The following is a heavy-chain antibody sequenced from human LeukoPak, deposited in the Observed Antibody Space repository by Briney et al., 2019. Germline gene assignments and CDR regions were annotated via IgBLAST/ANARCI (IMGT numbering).Heavy chain of an antibody. D-gene: IGHD3-10*01. CDR2: IYYSGST. CDR1: GGSISSGDYY. V-gene: IGHV4-30-4*01. Sequence: SEILSLTCTVSGGSISSGDYYWCWIRQPPGKGLEWIGYIYYSGSTYYNPSLKSRVTISVDTSKNQFSLKLSSVTAADTAVYYCAREQGYYYGSGSYFLLDVWGQGTTVTVSS. CDR3: AREQGYYYGSGSYFLLDV. J-gene: IGHJ6*02.